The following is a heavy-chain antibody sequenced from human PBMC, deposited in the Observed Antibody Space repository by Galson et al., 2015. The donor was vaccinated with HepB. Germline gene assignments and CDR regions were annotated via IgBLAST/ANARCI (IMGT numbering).Heavy chain of an antibody. J-gene: IGHJ4*02. CDR3: AKDLGGTYYPFPDD. CDR1: GFTFSSYA. CDR2: ILGSDSTT. D-gene: IGHD1-26*01. V-gene: IGHV3-23*01. Sequence: SLRLSCAASGFTFSSYALSWVRQAPGKGLEWVSGILGSDSTTDYADFVKGRFTISRDNSKNTVYLQMNSLRAEDTAVYYCAKDLGGTYYPFPDDWGQGTLVTVSS.